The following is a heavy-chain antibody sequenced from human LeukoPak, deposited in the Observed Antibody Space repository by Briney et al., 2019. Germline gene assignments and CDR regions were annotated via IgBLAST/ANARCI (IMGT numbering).Heavy chain of an antibody. J-gene: IGHJ4*02. V-gene: IGHV4-30-4*08. Sequence: SQTLSLTCTVSGGSISSGDYYWSWIRQPPGKGLEWIGYIYYSGSTYYNPSLKSRVTISVDTSKNQFSLKLSSVTAADTAVYYCARDGGVGYNRFDYWGQGTLVTVSS. CDR2: IYYSGST. CDR3: ARDGGVGYNRFDY. CDR1: GGSISSGDYY. D-gene: IGHD5-24*01.